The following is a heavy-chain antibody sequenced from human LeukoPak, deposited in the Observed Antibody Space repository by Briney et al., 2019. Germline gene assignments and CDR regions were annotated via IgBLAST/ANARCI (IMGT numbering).Heavy chain of an antibody. CDR3: ARTYSTTSYFFDY. Sequence: SGPTLVHPTPTLTLTCTFSGFSLRTSGMRVSWIRQPPVKALEWLARIDWDDDIFYRTSLKTRLTISKDTSKNQVVLIMTNMDPVDTATYYCARTYSTTSYFFDYWGQGTLVTVSS. D-gene: IGHD2-2*01. CDR1: GFSLRTSGMR. V-gene: IGHV2-70*04. J-gene: IGHJ4*02. CDR2: IDWDDDI.